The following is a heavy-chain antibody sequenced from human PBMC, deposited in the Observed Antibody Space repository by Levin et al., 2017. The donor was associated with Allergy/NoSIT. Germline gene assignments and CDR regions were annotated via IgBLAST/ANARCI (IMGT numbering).Heavy chain of an antibody. CDR3: ARGGGKGYVY. J-gene: IGHJ4*02. D-gene: IGHD6-13*01. V-gene: IGHV4-34*01. Sequence: SETLSLTCAVYGGSFSGYYWSWIRQPPGKGLEWIGEINHSGSTNYNPSLKSRVTISVDTSKNQFSLKLSSVTAADTAVYYCARGGGKGYVYWGQGTLVTVSS. CDR2: INHSGST. CDR1: GGSFSGYY.